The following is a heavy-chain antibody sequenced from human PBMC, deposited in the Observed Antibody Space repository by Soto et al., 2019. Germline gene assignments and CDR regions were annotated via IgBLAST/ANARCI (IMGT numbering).Heavy chain of an antibody. J-gene: IGHJ5*02. CDR3: AREPEQQLATNSWFDP. CDR1: GYTFTSQY. Sequence: GASVKVSCKASGYTFTSQYMHWVRQAPGQGLEWMGIINPSGGSTNNAQKFQGRVTMTRDTSTSTVYMELSNLRSEDTAVYYCAREPEQQLATNSWFDPWGQGTLVTVSS. CDR2: INPSGGST. V-gene: IGHV1-46*01. D-gene: IGHD6-13*01.